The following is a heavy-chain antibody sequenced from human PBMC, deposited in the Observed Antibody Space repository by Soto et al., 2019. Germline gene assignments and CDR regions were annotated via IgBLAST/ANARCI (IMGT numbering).Heavy chain of an antibody. CDR2: MNPNSGNT. CDR3: ARGAIRFLEWLFPFDP. J-gene: IGHJ5*02. D-gene: IGHD3-3*01. V-gene: IGHV1-8*01. CDR1: GYTFTSYD. Sequence: GASVKGSCKGSGYTFTSYDINWVRQATGQGLEWMGWMNPNSGNTGYAQKFQGRVTMTRNTSISTAYMELSSLRSEDTAVYYCARGAIRFLEWLFPFDPWGQGTLVTVSS.